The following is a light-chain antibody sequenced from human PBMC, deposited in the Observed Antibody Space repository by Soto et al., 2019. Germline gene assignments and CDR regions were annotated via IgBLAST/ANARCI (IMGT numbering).Light chain of an antibody. CDR3: QQRGRWPRTS. V-gene: IGKV3-11*01. CDR2: EAS. CDR1: QSVSKY. Sequence: EIVLTQSPATLSLSPGERATLYCRASQSVSKYLAWYQQKPGQAPRLLIYEASNRDTGTPGRFSGGGSGTDCNLAIRSLEPEDFSVYFCQQRGRWPRTSLGQVTKLEI. J-gene: IGKJ2*01.